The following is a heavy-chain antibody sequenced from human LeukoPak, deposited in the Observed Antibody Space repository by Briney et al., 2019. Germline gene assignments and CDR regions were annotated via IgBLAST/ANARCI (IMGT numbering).Heavy chain of an antibody. D-gene: IGHD5-12*01. V-gene: IGHV4-31*03. Sequence: SETLSLTCTVSGGSISSRGYYWSWIRQHPGKGLEWIGYIYYSGSTYYNPSLKSRVTISVDTSKNQFSLKLSSVTAADTAVYYCARGLGRSNWFDPWGQGTLVTVSS. CDR2: IYYSGST. J-gene: IGHJ5*02. CDR3: ARGLGRSNWFDP. CDR1: GGSISSRGYY.